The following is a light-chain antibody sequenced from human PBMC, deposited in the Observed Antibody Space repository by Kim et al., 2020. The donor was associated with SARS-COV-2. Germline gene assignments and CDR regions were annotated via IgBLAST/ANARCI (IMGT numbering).Light chain of an antibody. CDR2: DVS. CDR3: QQYNIYPLT. CDR1: QSIGSW. V-gene: IGKV1-5*01. J-gene: IGKJ4*01. Sequence: ASVGDRVTITCRASQSIGSWLAWYQQKPGKAPKFLIYDVSSLESGVLSRFSGSGSGTEFTLTISSLQPDDFATYYYQQYNIYPLTFGGGTKVDIK.